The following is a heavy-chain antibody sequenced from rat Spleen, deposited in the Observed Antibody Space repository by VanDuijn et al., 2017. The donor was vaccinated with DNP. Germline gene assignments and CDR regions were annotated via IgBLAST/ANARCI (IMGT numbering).Heavy chain of an antibody. CDR2: IGAGGGNS. D-gene: IGHD4-3*01. Sequence: EVQLVESGGDLVQPGRSLKLFCTTSGFTFSNYYMAWVRQAPTKGLEWVASIGAGGGNSSYRDSVKGRFTISRDNAKSTLYLQMNSLRSEDMATYYCARWNSGHFDYWGQGVMVPVSS. V-gene: IGHV5-25*01. CDR3: ARWNSGHFDY. CDR1: GFTFSNYY. J-gene: IGHJ2*01.